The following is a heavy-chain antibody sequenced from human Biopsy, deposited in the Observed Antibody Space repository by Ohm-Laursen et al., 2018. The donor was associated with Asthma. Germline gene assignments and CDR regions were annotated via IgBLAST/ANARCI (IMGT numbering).Heavy chain of an antibody. J-gene: IGHJ4*02. V-gene: IGHV3-53*01. D-gene: IGHD3-22*01. CDR3: ARGDSSNWSHYYFDY. Sequence: SLRPSCAASGFAVSRDHMFWVRQAPGKGLEWVSVIYSGGTSHTADSVRGRFTISRDYSKNTLYLQMHSLRAEDTAVYYCARGDSSNWSHYYFDYWGQGTLATVSS. CDR2: IYSGGTS. CDR1: GFAVSRDH.